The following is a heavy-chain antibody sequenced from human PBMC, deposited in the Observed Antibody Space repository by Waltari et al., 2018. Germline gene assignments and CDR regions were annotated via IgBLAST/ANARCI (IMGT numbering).Heavy chain of an antibody. CDR3: AREPRTVTTLDY. J-gene: IGHJ4*02. Sequence: EVQLVESGGGLVKPGGSLRLSCAASGFTFSSYSMNWVRQAPGKGLEWVSSISSSSSYMYYADSVQGRCTIARDNGKNSLYMQMNSLRAEDTAVYYCAREPRTVTTLDYWGQGTLVTVSS. V-gene: IGHV3-21*01. CDR1: GFTFSSYS. D-gene: IGHD4-17*01. CDR2: ISSSSSYM.